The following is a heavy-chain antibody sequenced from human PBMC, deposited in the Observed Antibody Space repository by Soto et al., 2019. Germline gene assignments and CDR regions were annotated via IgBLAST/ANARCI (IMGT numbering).Heavy chain of an antibody. CDR1: GFTFSSYA. CDR2: ISGSGGST. J-gene: IGHJ4*02. CDR3: AKDPAGDIAANY. V-gene: IGHV3-23*01. D-gene: IGHD6-25*01. Sequence: GESLKISCAASGFTFSSYAMSWVRQAPGKGLEWVSAISGSGGSTYYADSVKGRFTISRDNSKNTLYLQMNSLRAEDTAVYYCAKDPAGDIAANYWGQGTLVTVSS.